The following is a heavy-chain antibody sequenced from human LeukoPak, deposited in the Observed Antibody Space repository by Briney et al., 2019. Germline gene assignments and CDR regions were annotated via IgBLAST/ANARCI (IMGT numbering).Heavy chain of an antibody. D-gene: IGHD4-17*01. V-gene: IGHV3-33*01. CDR2: IWYDGSNK. J-gene: IGHJ4*02. CDR3: ARDPTLRDMYYFDY. Sequence: PGGSLRLSCAASGFTFSSYGMHWVRQAPGKGLEWVAVIWYDGSNKYYADSVKGRFTISRDNSKNTLYLQMNGLRAEDTAVYYCARDPTLRDMYYFDYWGQGTLVTVSS. CDR1: GFTFSSYG.